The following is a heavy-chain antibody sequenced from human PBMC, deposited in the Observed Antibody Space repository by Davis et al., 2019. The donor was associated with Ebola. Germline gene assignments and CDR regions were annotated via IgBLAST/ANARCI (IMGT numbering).Heavy chain of an antibody. Sequence: AASVKVSCKASGYSFTGYYLHWLRLAPGQGLEWMGWINANTGGTRYAQKFQGWVTLTRDTSISTAYMELYRLRSDDTAVYYCARGRTSRNWFDPWGQGTLVTVSS. V-gene: IGHV1-2*04. CDR2: INANTGGT. CDR3: ARGRTSRNWFDP. J-gene: IGHJ5*02. CDR1: GYSFTGYY.